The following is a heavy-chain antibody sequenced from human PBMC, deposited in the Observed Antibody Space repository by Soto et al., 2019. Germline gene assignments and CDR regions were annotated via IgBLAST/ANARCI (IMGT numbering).Heavy chain of an antibody. CDR3: ARGFTIFGVVRSANAFDI. Sequence: GESLKISCKGSGYSFTSYWIGWVRQMTGKGLEWMGIIYPGDSDTRYSPSFQGQVTISADKSISTAYLQWSSLKASDTAMYYCARGFTIFGVVRSANAFDIWGQGTMVTVSS. V-gene: IGHV5-51*01. D-gene: IGHD3-3*01. CDR2: IYPGDSDT. CDR1: GYSFTSYW. J-gene: IGHJ3*02.